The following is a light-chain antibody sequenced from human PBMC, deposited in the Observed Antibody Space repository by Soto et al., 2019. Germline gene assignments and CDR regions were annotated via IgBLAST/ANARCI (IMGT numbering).Light chain of an antibody. Sequence: DIQMTQSPSNLSASVGDRVTITCRASQSISSWLAWYQQKPGKAPKLLIYKASSLESGVPSRFSGSGSGTEFTLTISSLQPDDFATYYCQQYNSYPLTFGGGNKVEIK. CDR3: QQYNSYPLT. CDR1: QSISSW. V-gene: IGKV1-5*03. J-gene: IGKJ4*01. CDR2: KAS.